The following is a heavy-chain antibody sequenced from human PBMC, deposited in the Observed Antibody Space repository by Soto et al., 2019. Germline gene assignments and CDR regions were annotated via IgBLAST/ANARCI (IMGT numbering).Heavy chain of an antibody. CDR3: SNDLEAYGDYPSARSAVPLLDD. J-gene: IGHJ4*02. V-gene: IGHV1-18*01. Sequence: ASVKVSCKASGYTFTTYGISCVRQAPARGLEWMGWISAYNGNTNYAQKLQGRVTITTDTSTSTAYMELRSLRSDDTAVYYCSNDLEAYGDYPSARSAVPLLDDLGQGTLVTVSS. CDR1: GYTFTTYG. D-gene: IGHD4-17*01. CDR2: ISAYNGNT.